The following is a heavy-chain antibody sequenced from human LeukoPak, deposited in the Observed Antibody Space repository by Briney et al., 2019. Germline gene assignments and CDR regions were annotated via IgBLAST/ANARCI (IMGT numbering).Heavy chain of an antibody. CDR1: GFTFSSYG. V-gene: IGHV3-23*01. Sequence: GGSLRLSCAASGFTFSSYGMSWVRQAPGKGLEWVSAISGSGGSTYYADSVKGRFTISRHNAKNSLYLQMNSLRAEDTAVYYCARGRGNSGSFDSFDIWGQGTMVTVSS. CDR3: ARGRGNSGSFDSFDI. D-gene: IGHD1-26*01. J-gene: IGHJ3*02. CDR2: ISGSGGST.